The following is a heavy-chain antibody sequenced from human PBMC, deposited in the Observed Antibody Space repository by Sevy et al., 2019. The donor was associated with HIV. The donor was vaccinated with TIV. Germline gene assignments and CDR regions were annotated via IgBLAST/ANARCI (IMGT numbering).Heavy chain of an antibody. Sequence: RGYLRLSCAASEFTFSSYEMNWVRQAPGKGLEWVSYISSSGSLIYYADSVKGRFTISRYNAKNSLYLQMNSLRPEDTAVYYCAGGVVIGTTFDYWGQGTLVLVSS. CDR1: EFTFSSYE. J-gene: IGHJ4*02. CDR2: ISSSGSLI. CDR3: AGGVVIGTTFDY. V-gene: IGHV3-48*03. D-gene: IGHD3-22*01.